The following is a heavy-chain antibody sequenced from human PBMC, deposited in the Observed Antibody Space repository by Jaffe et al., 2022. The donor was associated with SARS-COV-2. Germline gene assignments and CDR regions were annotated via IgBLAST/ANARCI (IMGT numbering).Heavy chain of an antibody. CDR1: GFTFDDYA. CDR3: AKASTPYYDILTGPIDY. V-gene: IGHV3-9*01. D-gene: IGHD3-9*01. CDR2: ISWNSGSI. J-gene: IGHJ4*02. Sequence: EVQLVESGGGLVQPGRSLRLSCAASGFTFDDYAMHWVRQAPGKGLEWVSGISWNSGSIGYADSVKGRFTISRDNAKNSLYLQMNSLRAEDTALYYCAKASTPYYDILTGPIDYWGQGTLVTVSS.